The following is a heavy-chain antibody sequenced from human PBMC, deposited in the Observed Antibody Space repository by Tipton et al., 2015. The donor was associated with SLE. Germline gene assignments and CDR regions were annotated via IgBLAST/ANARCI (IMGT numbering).Heavy chain of an antibody. J-gene: IGHJ4*02. D-gene: IGHD3-22*01. CDR1: GGSITGSY. CDR3: ARVGYYDSAGYPYFDF. V-gene: IGHV4-59*01. CDR2: IYYSGTT. Sequence: TLSLTCTVSGGSITGSYWSWIRLPPGKGLEWIGYIYYSGTTNYNPSLKSRVTISVDTSKSQFSLMLSSVTAADTAVYYCARVGYYDSAGYPYFDFWGPGTLVTVSS.